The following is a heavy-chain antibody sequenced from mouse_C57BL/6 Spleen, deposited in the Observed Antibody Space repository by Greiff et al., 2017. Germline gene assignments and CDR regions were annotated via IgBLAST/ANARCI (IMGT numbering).Heavy chain of an antibody. CDR3: VRHGDWDYFDY. V-gene: IGHV10-1*01. Sequence: VQLQESGGGLVQPKGSLKLSCAASGFSFNTYAMNWVRQAPGKGLEWVARIRSKSNNYATYYADSVKDRFTISRDDSESMLYLQMNNLKTEDTAMYYCVRHGDWDYFDYWGQGTTLTVSS. J-gene: IGHJ2*01. CDR2: IRSKSNNYAT. CDR1: GFSFNTYA. D-gene: IGHD4-1*01.